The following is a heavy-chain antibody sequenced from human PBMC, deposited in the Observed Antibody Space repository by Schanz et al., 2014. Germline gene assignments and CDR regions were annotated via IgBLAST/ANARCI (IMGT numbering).Heavy chain of an antibody. V-gene: IGHV3-23*01. CDR3: ARGGFGEVSYFHY. CDR2: ISGSGGST. D-gene: IGHD3-10*01. J-gene: IGHJ4*02. Sequence: EVQLLESGGGLVQPGGSLRLSCAASGFTFSSYAMSWVRQAPGKGLEWVSAISGSGGSTYYADSVKGRFTISRDNSKNTLYLQMNSLRPEDTAVYYCARGGFGEVSYFHYRGQGTLVTVSS. CDR1: GFTFSSYA.